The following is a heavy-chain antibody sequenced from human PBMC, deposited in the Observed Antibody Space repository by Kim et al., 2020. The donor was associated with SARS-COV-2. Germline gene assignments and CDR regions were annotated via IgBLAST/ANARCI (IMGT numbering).Heavy chain of an antibody. Sequence: TTNYNPSLRGRVTMSVDTSKNQFSLILYSVTAADTAVYYCARGPTRYCFDYWGQGTLVTVSS. D-gene: IGHD1-1*01. V-gene: IGHV4-59*09. CDR3: ARGPTRYCFDY. CDR2: TT. J-gene: IGHJ4*02.